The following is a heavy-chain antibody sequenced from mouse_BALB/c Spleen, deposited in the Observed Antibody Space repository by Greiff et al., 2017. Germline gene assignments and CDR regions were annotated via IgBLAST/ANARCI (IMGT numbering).Heavy chain of an antibody. CDR1: GFTFSSYW. Sequence: EVMLVESGGGLVQPGGSMKLSCVASGFTFSSYWMSWVRQSPEKGLEWVAEIRLKSDNYATHYAESVKGKFTISRDDSKSRLYLQMNSLRAEDTGIYYCTNYGMGNAMDYWGQGTSVTVSS. J-gene: IGHJ4*01. CDR3: TNYGMGNAMDY. D-gene: IGHD1-2*01. CDR2: IRLKSDNYAT. V-gene: IGHV6-6*02.